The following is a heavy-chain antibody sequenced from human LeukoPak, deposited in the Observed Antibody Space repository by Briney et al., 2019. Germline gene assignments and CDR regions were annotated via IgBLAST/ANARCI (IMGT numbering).Heavy chain of an antibody. D-gene: IGHD6-19*01. V-gene: IGHV3-21*01. Sequence: GGSLRLSCAASGFTFSSYSMDWVRQAPGKGLEWVSSISSSSSYIYYADSVKGRFTISRDNAKNSLYLQMNSLRAEDTAVYYCARESQWLVCDYWGQGTLVTVSS. CDR3: ARESQWLVCDY. CDR1: GFTFSSYS. J-gene: IGHJ4*02. CDR2: ISSSSSYI.